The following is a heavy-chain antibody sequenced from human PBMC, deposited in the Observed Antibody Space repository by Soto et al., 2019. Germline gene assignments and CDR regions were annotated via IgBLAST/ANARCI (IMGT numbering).Heavy chain of an antibody. J-gene: IGHJ6*02. V-gene: IGHV5-10-1*01. Sequence: GEALKISCKGSGYSFTSYWISWVRQMPGKGLEWMGRIDPSDSYTNYSPSFQGHVTISADKSISTAYLQWSSLKASDTAMYYCASCSSTSCYSYSGMDVWAQGTTVTVSS. CDR3: ASCSSTSCYSYSGMDV. D-gene: IGHD2-2*01. CDR2: IDPSDSYT. CDR1: GYSFTSYW.